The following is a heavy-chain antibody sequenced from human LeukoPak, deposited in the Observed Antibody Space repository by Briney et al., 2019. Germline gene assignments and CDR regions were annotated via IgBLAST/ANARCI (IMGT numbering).Heavy chain of an antibody. J-gene: IGHJ4*02. CDR2: IRSGGTNT. CDR3: ARMNYVSSGWGAPFDY. CDR1: GFTFSSFS. D-gene: IGHD1-7*01. V-gene: IGHV3-48*04. Sequence: PGGSLRLSCAASGFTFSSFSMNWVRRAPGKGLEWVSYIRSGGTNTDYTGSVKGRFTISRDNAKNSLYPQMNSLRAEDTAVYYCARMNYVSSGWGAPFDYWGQGTLVTVSS.